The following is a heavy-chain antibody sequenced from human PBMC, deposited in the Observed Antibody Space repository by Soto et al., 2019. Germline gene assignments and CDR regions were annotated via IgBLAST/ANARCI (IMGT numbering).Heavy chain of an antibody. J-gene: IGHJ2*01. Sequence: QPGGSLRLSCAASGFTFSRYAMSWVRQAPGKGLEWVSAISVSGGSTYYADSVKGRFTISRENSKNTLYLQMNSLRAEDTAVYYCAKERRKAVAGEYWHFALWGRGTLVTVSS. CDR2: ISVSGGST. D-gene: IGHD6-19*01. CDR3: AKERRKAVAGEYWHFAL. V-gene: IGHV3-23*01. CDR1: GFTFSRYA.